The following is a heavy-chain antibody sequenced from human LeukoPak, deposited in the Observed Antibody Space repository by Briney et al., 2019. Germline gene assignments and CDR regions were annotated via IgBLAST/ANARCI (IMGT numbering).Heavy chain of an antibody. V-gene: IGHV4-59*01. CDR2: IYYSGST. CDR3: ARGVGAIYDAFDI. D-gene: IGHD1-26*01. CDR1: GGSISSYY. Sequence: PSETLSLTCTVSGGSISSYYWSWIRQPPGKGLEWIGYIYYSGSTNYNPSLKSRVTISVDTSKNQFSLKLSSVTAADTALYYCARGVGAIYDAFDIWGQGTMVTVSS. J-gene: IGHJ3*02.